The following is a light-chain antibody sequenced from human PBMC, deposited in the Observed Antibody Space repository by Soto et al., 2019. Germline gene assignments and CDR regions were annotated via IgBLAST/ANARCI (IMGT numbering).Light chain of an antibody. CDR3: CSYAGSYTFG. Sequence: QSALTQPRSVSGSPGQSVTISCTGTSSDVGGYNYVSWYQQHPGKAPKLMIYDVSKRPSGVPDRFSGSKSGNTASLTISGLQAEDEADYYCCSYAGSYTFGFGTGSQGHRP. CDR2: DVS. CDR1: SSDVGGYNY. J-gene: IGLJ1*01. V-gene: IGLV2-11*01.